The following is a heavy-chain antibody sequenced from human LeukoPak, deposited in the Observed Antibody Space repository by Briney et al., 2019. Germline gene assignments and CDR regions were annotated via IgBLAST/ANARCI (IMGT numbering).Heavy chain of an antibody. CDR1: GYTFTSYG. CDR2: ISAYNGNT. J-gene: IGHJ4*02. D-gene: IGHD1-26*01. CDR3: ARQPDDEIVGATRFDY. Sequence: ASVKVSCKASGYTFTSYGISWVRQAPGQGLEWMGWISAYNGNTNYAQKLQGRVTMTTDTSTSTAYMELRSLSSDDTAVYYCARQPDDEIVGATRFDYWGQGTLVTVSS. V-gene: IGHV1-18*01.